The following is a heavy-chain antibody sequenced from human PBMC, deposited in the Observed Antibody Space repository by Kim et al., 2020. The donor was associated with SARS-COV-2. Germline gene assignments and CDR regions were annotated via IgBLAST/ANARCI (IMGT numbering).Heavy chain of an antibody. CDR3: VRGNFWRNLDS. D-gene: IGHD3-3*01. Sequence: SETLSLTCTVYGGSFSGYYWGWVRQSPGKGLEWIGEIIDGGSTDYNPSLKSRVTISLDTSKNQFSLNLTSVTGADTALYSCVRGNFWRNLDSWGQGPLVTVSS. V-gene: IGHV4-34*01. J-gene: IGHJ4*02. CDR1: GGSFSGYY. CDR2: IIDGGST.